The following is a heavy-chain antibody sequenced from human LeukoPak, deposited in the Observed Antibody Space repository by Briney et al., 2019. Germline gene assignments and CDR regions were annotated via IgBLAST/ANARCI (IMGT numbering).Heavy chain of an antibody. CDR2: IWYDGSNK. V-gene: IGHV3-33*01. Sequence: GGSLRLSCAASGFTFSSYGMHWVRQAPGKGLEWVAVIWYDGSNKYYADSVKGRFTISRDNSKNTLYLQMNSPRAEDTAVYYCARGRCYGSGIEDVWGQGTTVTVSS. J-gene: IGHJ6*02. CDR1: GFTFSSYG. CDR3: ARGRCYGSGIEDV. D-gene: IGHD3-10*01.